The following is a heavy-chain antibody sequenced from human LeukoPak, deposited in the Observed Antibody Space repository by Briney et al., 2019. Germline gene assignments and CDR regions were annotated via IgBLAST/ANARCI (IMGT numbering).Heavy chain of an antibody. CDR1: GFAFSSYG. J-gene: IGHJ4*02. Sequence: GGSLRLSCAASGFAFSSYGMSWVRQAPGKGLEWVSAISGSGGTTYYADSVKGRFTISRDNAKNSLYLQMNSLRAEDTAVYYCARWITSQNIVFDYWGQGNLVTVSS. CDR2: ISGSGGTT. CDR3: ARWITSQNIVFDY. V-gene: IGHV3-23*01. D-gene: IGHD2-2*03.